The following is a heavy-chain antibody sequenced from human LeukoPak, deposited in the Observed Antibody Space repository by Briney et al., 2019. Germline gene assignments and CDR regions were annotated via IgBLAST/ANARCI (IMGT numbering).Heavy chain of an antibody. D-gene: IGHD3-9*01. V-gene: IGHV3-30*04. CDR1: GFTFSSYA. J-gene: IGHJ4*02. CDR3: ARGDYGILTGYYDY. CDR2: ISYDGRNK. Sequence: GGSLRLSCAASGFTFSSYAMHWVRQAPGKGLEWVAVISYDGRNKYYADSVKGRFTISRDNSKNTLYLQMNSLRAEDTAVYYCARGDYGILTGYYDYWGQGTLLTVSS.